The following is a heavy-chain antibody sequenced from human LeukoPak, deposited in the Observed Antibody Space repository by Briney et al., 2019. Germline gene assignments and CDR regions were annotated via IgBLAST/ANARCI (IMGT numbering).Heavy chain of an antibody. J-gene: IGHJ6*03. V-gene: IGHV3-21*01. CDR3: ATGMDLSYYYYMDV. CDR2: ISSSSSYI. D-gene: IGHD3-10*01. Sequence: GSLRLSCAASGFTFSSKRRNGVGQAQGKGREGVSSISSSSSYIYYADSVKGRFTISRDNAKNSLYLQMNSLRAEDTAVYYCATGMDLSYYYYMDVWGKGTTVTVSS. CDR1: GFTFSSKR.